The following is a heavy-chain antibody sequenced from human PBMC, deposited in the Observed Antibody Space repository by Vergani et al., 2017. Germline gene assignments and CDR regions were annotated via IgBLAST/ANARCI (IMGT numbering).Heavy chain of an antibody. CDR3: ARDSSRWRWLQHGYYYYYMDV. D-gene: IGHD5-24*01. CDR2: IKQDGSEK. CDR1: GFTFSSYW. J-gene: IGHJ6*03. Sequence: EVQLVESGGGLVQPGGSLRLSCAASGFTFSSYWMSWVRQAPGKGLGWVANIKQDGSEKYYVDSVKGRFTISRDNAKNSLYLQMNSMRAEDTAVYYCARDSSRWRWLQHGYYYYYMDVWGKGTTVTVSS. V-gene: IGHV3-7*01.